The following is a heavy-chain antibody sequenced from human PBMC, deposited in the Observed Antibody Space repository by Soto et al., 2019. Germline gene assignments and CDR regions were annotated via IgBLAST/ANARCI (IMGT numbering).Heavy chain of an antibody. D-gene: IGHD3-9*01. CDR1: GGSISSYY. J-gene: IGHJ6*02. V-gene: IGHV4-59*01. CDR2: IYYSGST. Sequence: SETLSLTCTVSGGSISSYYWSWIRQPPGKGLEWIGYIYYSGSTNYNPSLKSRVTISVDTSKNQFSLKLSSVTAADTAVYYCARGLLGHYDILTGDLAGYYYYGMDVWGQGTTVTVSS. CDR3: ARGLLGHYDILTGDLAGYYYYGMDV.